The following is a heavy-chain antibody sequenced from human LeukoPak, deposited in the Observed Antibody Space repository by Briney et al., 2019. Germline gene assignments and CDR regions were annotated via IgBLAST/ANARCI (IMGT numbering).Heavy chain of an antibody. J-gene: IGHJ6*03. CDR3: AKGSHYNWNYYYYYMDV. D-gene: IGHD1-20*01. CDR2: IKSKTDGGTT. Sequence: GGSLRLSCAASGFTFSNAWMSWVRQAPGKGLEWVGRIKSKTDGGTTDYAAPVKGRFTISRDDSKNTLYLQMNSLRAEDTAVYYCAKGSHYNWNYYYYYMDVWGKGTTVTVSS. CDR1: GFTFSNAW. V-gene: IGHV3-15*01.